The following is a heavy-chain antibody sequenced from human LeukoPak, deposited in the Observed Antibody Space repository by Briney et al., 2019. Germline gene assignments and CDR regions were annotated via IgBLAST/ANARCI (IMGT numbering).Heavy chain of an antibody. CDR3: ARQFSGWYSADH. D-gene: IGHD6-19*01. V-gene: IGHV4-39*01. Sequence: SETLSLTCTVSDGSISRSTYYWGWIRQPPGKGLDWVGTIYYSGSTYYNPSLKSRVTISMDSSTNQFSLKLSSVTAADTAVYYCARQFSGWYSADHWAQGTRVTVSS. CDR1: DGSISRSTYY. J-gene: IGHJ4*02. CDR2: IYYSGST.